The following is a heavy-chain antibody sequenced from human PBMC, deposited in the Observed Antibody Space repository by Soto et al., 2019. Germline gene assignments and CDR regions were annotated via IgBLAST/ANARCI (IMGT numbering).Heavy chain of an antibody. CDR1: GFTFSSYE. Sequence: HPGGSLRLSCAASGFTFSSYEMNWVRQAPGKGLEWVSYISSSGSTIYYADSVKGRFTISRDNAKNSLYLQMNSLRAEDTAVYYCARDRQVFGVVNIFDYWGQGTQVTVSS. CDR2: ISSSGSTI. J-gene: IGHJ4*02. CDR3: ARDRQVFGVVNIFDY. V-gene: IGHV3-48*03. D-gene: IGHD3-3*01.